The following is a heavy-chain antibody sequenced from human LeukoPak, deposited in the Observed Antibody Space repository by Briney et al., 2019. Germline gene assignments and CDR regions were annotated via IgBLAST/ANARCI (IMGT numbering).Heavy chain of an antibody. CDR2: ISGSGGST. CDR3: AKKSGTRNPPGVDY. V-gene: IGHV3-23*01. Sequence: GGSLRLSCAASGFTFSSYAMSGVRQAPGRGLEWVSAISGSGGSTYYADSVKGRFTISRDNSKNTLYLQMNSLRAEDTAVYYCAKKSGTRNPPGVDYWGQGTLVTVSS. D-gene: IGHD3-10*01. J-gene: IGHJ4*02. CDR1: GFTFSSYA.